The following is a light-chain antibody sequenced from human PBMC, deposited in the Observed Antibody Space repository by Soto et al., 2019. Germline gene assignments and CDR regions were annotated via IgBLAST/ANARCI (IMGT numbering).Light chain of an antibody. V-gene: IGKV3D-15*01. J-gene: IGKJ2*01. CDR3: QQYNTWPPGDS. Sequence: EIVMTQSPATLSVSPGERATLSCRASQSVRTNLAWYQQKPGRAPRLLIYGASTRATNIPARFSGSGSGTEFPLTISSLQSEDFAVYYCQQYNTWPPGDSFGQGTKLEIK. CDR1: QSVRTN. CDR2: GAS.